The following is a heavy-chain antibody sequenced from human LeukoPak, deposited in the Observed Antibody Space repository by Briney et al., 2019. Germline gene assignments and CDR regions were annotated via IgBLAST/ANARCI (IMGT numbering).Heavy chain of an antibody. D-gene: IGHD4-17*01. J-gene: IGHJ4*02. Sequence: PGGSLRLSCAVSRLTVSSNHMIWVRQAPGKGLEWVSIIYTAGSTFYPDSVRGRFTISRDNPKNTLCLQMNSLRAEDTAVYYCARARRCGLYNDYGACFDYWGQGTLVTVSS. CDR2: IYTAGST. CDR1: RLTVSSNH. V-gene: IGHV3-53*03. CDR3: ARARRCGLYNDYGACFDY.